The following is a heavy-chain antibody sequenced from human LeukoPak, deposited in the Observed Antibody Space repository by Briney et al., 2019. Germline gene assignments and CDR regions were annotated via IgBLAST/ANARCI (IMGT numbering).Heavy chain of an antibody. CDR2: ISPYNGNT. Sequence: ASVKVSCKASGYTFTSYGISWVRQAPGQGLEWMGWISPYNGNTNYEQKLQGRVTMTTDTSTSTAYMELRSLRSDDTAVYYCAGQRGYCSGGSCFSDAFDIWGQGTMVTVSS. CDR1: GYTFTSYG. J-gene: IGHJ3*02. D-gene: IGHD2-15*01. CDR3: AGQRGYCSGGSCFSDAFDI. V-gene: IGHV1-18*01.